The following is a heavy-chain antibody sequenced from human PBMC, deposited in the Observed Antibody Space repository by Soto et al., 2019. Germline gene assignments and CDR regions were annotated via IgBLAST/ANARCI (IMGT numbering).Heavy chain of an antibody. CDR2: INPSGGST. J-gene: IGHJ6*02. CDR3: ARDPYRGGDCLNYGMDV. CDR1: GYTFTSYY. D-gene: IGHD2-21*02. V-gene: IGHV1-46*01. Sequence: ASVKVSCKASGYTFTSYYMHWVRQAPGQGLEGMGIINPSGGSTSYAQKFQGRVTMTRDTSTSTVYMELSSLRSEDTAVYYCARDPYRGGDCLNYGMDVWGQGTTVTVSS.